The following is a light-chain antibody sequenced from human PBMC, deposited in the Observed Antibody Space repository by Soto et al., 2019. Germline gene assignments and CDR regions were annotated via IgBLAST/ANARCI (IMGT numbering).Light chain of an antibody. J-gene: IGKJ2*01. CDR2: GVS. CDR3: QQYNNWPPYT. Sequence: IQLTQSPSSLSASVGDRVTITCRASQGISSYLAWYQQKPGKAPKLLIYGVSTLQSGVPPRFSGSGSGTDFTLTISSLQPEDFATYYCQQYNNWPPYTFGQGTKLEIK. CDR1: QGISSY. V-gene: IGKV1-9*01.